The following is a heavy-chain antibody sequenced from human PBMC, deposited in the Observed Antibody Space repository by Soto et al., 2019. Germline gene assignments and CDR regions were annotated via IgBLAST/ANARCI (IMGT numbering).Heavy chain of an antibody. Sequence: PSETLSLTCAVYGGSFSGFYWSWIRQPPGKGLEWIGEITHSGSTSYNPSLKSRVTISVDTSKNQFSLKLSSVTAADTAVYYCARLNRGSKDYYYYYGMDVWGQGTTVTVSS. CDR1: GGSFSGFY. J-gene: IGHJ6*02. CDR2: ITHSGST. CDR3: ARLNRGSKDYYYYYGMDV. V-gene: IGHV4-34*01. D-gene: IGHD3-10*01.